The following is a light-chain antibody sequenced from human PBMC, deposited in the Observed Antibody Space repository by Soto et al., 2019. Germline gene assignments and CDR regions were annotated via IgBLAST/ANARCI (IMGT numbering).Light chain of an antibody. J-gene: IGLJ3*02. CDR2: EVS. Sequence: QSALTQPASVSGSPGQSITISCTGTSSDVGGYNYVSWYQQHPGKAPKLMIYEVSNRPSGVSNRCSGSKSGNTASLTISGLQAEDDADYYCSSYTSSSTRVFGGGTKLTVL. V-gene: IGLV2-14*01. CDR1: SSDVGGYNY. CDR3: SSYTSSSTRV.